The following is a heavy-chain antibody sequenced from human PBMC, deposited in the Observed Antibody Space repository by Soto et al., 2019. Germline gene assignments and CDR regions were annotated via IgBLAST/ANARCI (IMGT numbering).Heavy chain of an antibody. CDR3: ARMTYYDFLPRYPSGYYFPY. Sequence: PSETLSLSCTVSGGSITTNYWSWIRQPPGKGLEWIGYIYYRGSTNYNPSLKSRVTISVDTSKNQFSLKLGSVTAADTAVYYCARMTYYDFLPRYPSGYYFPYWDQGTLVTVS. J-gene: IGHJ4*02. CDR1: GGSITTNY. CDR2: IYYRGST. D-gene: IGHD3-9*01. V-gene: IGHV4-59*01.